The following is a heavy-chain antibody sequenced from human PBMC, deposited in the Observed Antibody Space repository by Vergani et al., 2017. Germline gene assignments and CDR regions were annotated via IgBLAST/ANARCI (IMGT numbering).Heavy chain of an antibody. V-gene: IGHV3-33*01. CDR1: GFTFSSYG. CDR3: ARAGWYFYYYYGMDV. CDR2: IWYDGSNK. Sequence: QVQLVESGGGVVQPGRSLRLSCAASGFTFSSYGMHWVRQAPGKGLEWVAVIWYDGSNKYYADSVKGRFTISRDNSKNTLYLQMNSLRAEDTAVYYCARAGWYFYYYYGMDVWGQGTTVTVSS. J-gene: IGHJ6*02. D-gene: IGHD6-19*01.